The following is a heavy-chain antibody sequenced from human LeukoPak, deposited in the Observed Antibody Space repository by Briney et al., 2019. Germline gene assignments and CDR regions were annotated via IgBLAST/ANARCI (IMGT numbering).Heavy chain of an antibody. CDR3: AREGEGWGVYFRYFQH. J-gene: IGHJ1*01. CDR2: IIPILGSA. CDR1: GGTFRRYG. D-gene: IGHD2/OR15-2a*01. V-gene: IGHV1-69*13. Sequence: SVKVSCKASGGTFRRYGFSWVRQAPGQGLEWMGGIIPILGSANYAQKFQGRVTITADEFTSTAYMELSSLRSEDTAVYYCAREGEGWGVYFRYFQHWGQGTLVTVSS.